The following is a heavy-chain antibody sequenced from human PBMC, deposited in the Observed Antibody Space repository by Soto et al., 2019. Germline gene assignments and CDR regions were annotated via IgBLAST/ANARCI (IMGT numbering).Heavy chain of an antibody. J-gene: IGHJ5*02. CDR1: GFTFSSYS. D-gene: IGHD2-8*02. CDR3: ARDHDLHSILDCFEP. Sequence: GGSLRLSCAASGFTFSSYSMNWVRQAPGKGLEWVSYISSSSSTIYYADSVKGRFTISRDNAKNSLYLQMNSLRDEDTAVYYCARDHDLHSILDCFEPWGQGTLVTVSS. CDR2: ISSSSSTI. V-gene: IGHV3-48*02.